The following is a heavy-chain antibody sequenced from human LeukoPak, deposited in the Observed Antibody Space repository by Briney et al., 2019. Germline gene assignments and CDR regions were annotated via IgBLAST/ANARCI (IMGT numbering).Heavy chain of an antibody. CDR2: IYHDGRL. J-gene: IGHJ4*02. CDR1: GGSMTGNS. CDR3: ARLPSGGASFGWFDY. D-gene: IGHD5-18*01. Sequence: SETLSLTCTVSGGSMTGNSWSWFRQSPGSGLEWIGYIYHDGRLKYHPSLESRVTISADPSRNQFSLKLTSVTAADTAVYFCARLPSGGASFGWFDYWGQGALVAVSS. V-gene: IGHV4-59*08.